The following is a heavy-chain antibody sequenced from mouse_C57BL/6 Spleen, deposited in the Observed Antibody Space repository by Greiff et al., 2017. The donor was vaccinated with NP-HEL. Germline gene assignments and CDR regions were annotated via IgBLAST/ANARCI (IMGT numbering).Heavy chain of an antibody. CDR1: GFTFSDYG. CDR2: ISSGSSTI. D-gene: IGHD1-2*01. CDR3: ARGAYGYYFEY. V-gene: IGHV5-17*01. Sequence: EVMLVESGGGLVKPGGSLKLSCAASGFTFSDYGMHWVRQAPAKGLEWVAYISSGSSTIYYADTVKGRFTISRDNAKNTLFLQMTRLRSEDTAMYYCARGAYGYYFEYWGQGTTLTVSS. J-gene: IGHJ2*01.